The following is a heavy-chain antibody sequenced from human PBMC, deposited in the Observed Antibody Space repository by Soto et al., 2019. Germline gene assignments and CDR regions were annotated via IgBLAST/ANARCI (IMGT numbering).Heavy chain of an antibody. CDR1: GGTFSSYT. J-gene: IGHJ2*01. D-gene: IGHD2-15*01. CDR2: IIPILGTA. Sequence: QVQLVQSGAEVKKPGSSVKVSCKASGGTFSSYTISWVRQAPGQGLEWMGRIIPILGTANYAQKFQGRVRMTADKSTRTPYMELSSLRSEDTAVDYWARTPWGYCSCGSCDQTYWYFDLWCRGTLVTVSS. CDR3: ARTPWGYCSCGSCDQTYWYFDL. V-gene: IGHV1-69*08.